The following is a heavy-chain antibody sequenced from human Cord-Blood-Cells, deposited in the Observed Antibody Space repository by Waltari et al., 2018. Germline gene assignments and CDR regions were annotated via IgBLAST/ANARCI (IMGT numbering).Heavy chain of an antibody. D-gene: IGHD6-13*01. V-gene: IGHV1-69*12. Sequence: QVQLVQSGAEVKKPGSSVKVSCKASGGTFSSYAISWVRQAPGQGLEWMGGIIPIFGTANDGQKFPGRVTITADESTSTAYMELSSLRSEDTAVYYCATLMGYSSSWYGAFDIWGQGTMVTVSS. J-gene: IGHJ3*02. CDR1: GGTFSSYA. CDR2: IIPIFGTA. CDR3: ATLMGYSSSWYGAFDI.